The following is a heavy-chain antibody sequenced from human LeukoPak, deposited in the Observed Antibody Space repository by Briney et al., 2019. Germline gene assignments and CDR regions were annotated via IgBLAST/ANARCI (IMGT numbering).Heavy chain of an antibody. CDR2: VYHNGHT. CDR3: ASVLQSGTYPSGSDYYFDS. CDR1: GDSINNDNYY. J-gene: IGHJ4*01. V-gene: IGHV4-39*02. Sequence: SETLSLTCYVSGDSINNDNYYWGWVRQSPGAGLEWLGSVYHNGHTIYTPSLKSRLTLSVDTSKNHFSLNLTSATAADTAVYFCASVLQSGTYPSGSDYYFDSWGRGTLVTVTS. D-gene: IGHD1-26*01.